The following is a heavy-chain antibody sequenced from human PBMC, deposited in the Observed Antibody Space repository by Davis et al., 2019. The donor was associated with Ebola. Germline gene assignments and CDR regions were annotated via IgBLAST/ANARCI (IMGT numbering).Heavy chain of an antibody. V-gene: IGHV3-21*01. CDR3: ARELAAGIAVAGSFDY. CDR2: ISSSSSYI. D-gene: IGHD6-19*01. Sequence: GESLKISCAASGFTFSSYSMNWVRQAPGKGLEWVSSISSSSSYIYYADSVKGRFTISRDNAKNSLYLQMNSLRAEDTAVYYCARELAAGIAVAGSFDYWGQGTLVTVSS. CDR1: GFTFSSYS. J-gene: IGHJ4*02.